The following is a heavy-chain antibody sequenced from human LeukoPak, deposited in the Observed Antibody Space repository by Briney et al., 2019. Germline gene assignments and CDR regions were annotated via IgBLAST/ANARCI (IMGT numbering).Heavy chain of an antibody. CDR1: GFTFSSYG. D-gene: IGHD1-26*01. CDR2: IWYDGSNK. V-gene: IGHV3-33*01. J-gene: IGHJ4*02. Sequence: GRSLRLSCAASGFTFSSYGMHWVRQAPGKGLEWVAVIWYDGSNKYYADSVKGRFTISRDNSKNTLYLQMNSLRDEDTAVYYCARGHSGSYYYFDYWGQGTLVSVSS. CDR3: ARGHSGSYYYFDY.